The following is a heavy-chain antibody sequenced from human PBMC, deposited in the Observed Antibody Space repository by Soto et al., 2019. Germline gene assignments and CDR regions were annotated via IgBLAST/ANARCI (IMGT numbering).Heavy chain of an antibody. J-gene: IGHJ4*02. CDR1: GGSISNYY. Sequence: SETLSLTCTVSGGSISNYYWSWIRQPPGKGLEWIGYIYYSGSTNYNPSLKSRVTISVDTSKNQFSLKLSSVTAADTAVYYCARRYGGNFDYWGQGTQVTVSS. D-gene: IGHD1-26*01. CDR2: IYYSGST. CDR3: ARRYGGNFDY. V-gene: IGHV4-59*01.